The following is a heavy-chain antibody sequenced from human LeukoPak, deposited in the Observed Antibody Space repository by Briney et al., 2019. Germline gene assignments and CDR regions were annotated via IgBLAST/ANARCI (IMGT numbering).Heavy chain of an antibody. Sequence: SGGSLRLSCAASGFTFSSYAMSWVRQAPGKGLEWVSAISGSGGSTYYADSVKGRFTISGDNAKNSLYLQMNSLRAEDTAVYYCAREGELPFDYWGQGTLVTVSS. J-gene: IGHJ4*02. D-gene: IGHD1-26*01. CDR3: AREGELPFDY. CDR2: ISGSGGST. CDR1: GFTFSSYA. V-gene: IGHV3-23*01.